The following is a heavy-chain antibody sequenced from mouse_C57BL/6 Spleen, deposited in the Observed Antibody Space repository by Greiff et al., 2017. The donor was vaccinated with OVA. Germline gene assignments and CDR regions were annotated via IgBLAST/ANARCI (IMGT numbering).Heavy chain of an antibody. CDR3: AREGNYGY. J-gene: IGHJ2*01. CDR1: GFTFSSYA. CDR2: ISDGGSYT. Sequence: EVKLVESGGGLVKPGGSLKLSCAASGFTFSSYAMSWVRQTPEKRLEWVATISDGGSYTYYPDNVKGRFTISRDNAKNNLYLQMSHLKSEDTAMYYCAREGNYGYWGQGTTLTVSS. V-gene: IGHV5-4*01. D-gene: IGHD2-1*01.